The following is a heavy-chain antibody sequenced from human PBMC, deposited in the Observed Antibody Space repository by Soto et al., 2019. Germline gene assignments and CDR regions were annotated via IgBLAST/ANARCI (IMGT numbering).Heavy chain of an antibody. CDR3: ARAGPCAYGDLDY. CDR1: GFSFTGYA. V-gene: IGHV3-30-3*01. D-gene: IGHD4-17*01. CDR2: ISSDGINK. Sequence: QVQLVESGGGVAQPGRSMRLSCAASGFSFTGYAMNWVRQAPGMGLEWVAVISSDGINKYYADSVKGRFTISRDTSKNTLYLQMSSLRAEDTAVYYCARAGPCAYGDLDYWGQGTLVTVSS. J-gene: IGHJ4*02.